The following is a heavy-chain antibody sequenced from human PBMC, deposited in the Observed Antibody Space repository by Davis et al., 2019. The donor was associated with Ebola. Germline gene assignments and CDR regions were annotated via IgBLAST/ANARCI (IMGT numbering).Heavy chain of an antibody. D-gene: IGHD2-2*01. CDR3: AKDGVVVVPAAMFYYYYYMDV. Sequence: GGSLRLSCAASGFTFSSYGMHWVRQAPGKGLEWVAVISYDGSNKYYADSVKGRFTISRDNSKNTLYLQMNSLRAEDTAVYYCAKDGVVVVPAAMFYYYYYMDVWGKGTTVTVSS. CDR1: GFTFSSYG. CDR2: ISYDGSNK. V-gene: IGHV3-30*18. J-gene: IGHJ6*03.